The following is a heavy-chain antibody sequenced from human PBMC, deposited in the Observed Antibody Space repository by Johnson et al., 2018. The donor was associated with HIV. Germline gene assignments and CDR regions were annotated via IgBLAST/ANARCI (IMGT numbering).Heavy chain of an antibody. V-gene: IGHV3-30*19. J-gene: IGHJ3*02. CDR3: ARDTKVPRYNWNDGAFDI. D-gene: IGHD1-1*01. CDR1: GFTFSSYG. CDR2: IWYDGSNK. Sequence: QVQLVESGGGVVLPGRSLRLSCAASGFTFSSYGTHWVRQAPGKGLEWVAGIWYDGSNKYYADSVTGRFAISRDTSKNTLYLQMNSLRAEDTALYYCARDTKVPRYNWNDGAFDIWGQGTMVTVSS.